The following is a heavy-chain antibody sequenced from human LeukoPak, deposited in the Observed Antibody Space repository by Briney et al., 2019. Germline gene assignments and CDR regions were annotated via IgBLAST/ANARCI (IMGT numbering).Heavy chain of an antibody. CDR1: GFTFSSYA. Sequence: GRSLRLSCAASGFTFSSYAMSWVRQAPGKGLEWVSAISGSGGSTYYADSVKGRFTISRDNSKNTLYLQMNSLRAEDTAVYYCAKSKAVAGTTDYWGQGTLVTVSS. V-gene: IGHV3-23*01. J-gene: IGHJ4*02. CDR3: AKSKAVAGTTDY. CDR2: ISGSGGST. D-gene: IGHD6-19*01.